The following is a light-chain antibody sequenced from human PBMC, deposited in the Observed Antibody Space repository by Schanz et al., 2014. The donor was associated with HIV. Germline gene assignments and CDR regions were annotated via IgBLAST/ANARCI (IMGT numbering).Light chain of an antibody. Sequence: IQLTQSPSSLSAFVGDRVTITCRASQGISSYLAWYQQKPGKAPKVLIYAASTLQSGVPSRFSGSGSGTDFTLTISSLQSEDFATYYCQQSYTTPHTFGGGTTVQIK. CDR2: AAS. CDR1: QGISSY. CDR3: QQSYTTPHT. J-gene: IGKJ4*01. V-gene: IGKV1-39*01.